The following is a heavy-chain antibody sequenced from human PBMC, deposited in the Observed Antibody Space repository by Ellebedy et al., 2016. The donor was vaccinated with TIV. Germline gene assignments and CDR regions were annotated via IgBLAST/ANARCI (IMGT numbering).Heavy chain of an antibody. CDR3: AKGGRGNWFDP. J-gene: IGHJ5*02. D-gene: IGHD3-16*01. CDR2: IGGSGGNT. V-gene: IGHV3-23*01. CDR1: GFTFTTYA. Sequence: GGSLRLSCAASGFTFTTYAMSWVRQAPGKGLEWVSTIGGSGGNTYYADSVKGRFTISRDNSKNTLYLQMNSLRAEDTAVYYSAKGGRGNWFDPWGQGTLVSVSS.